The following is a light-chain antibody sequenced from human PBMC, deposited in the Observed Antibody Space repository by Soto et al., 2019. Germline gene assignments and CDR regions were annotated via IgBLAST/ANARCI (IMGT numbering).Light chain of an antibody. CDR2: KAS. Sequence: IQMTQSPSTLSASVGDRVTITCRASQTISSWLAWYQQKPGKAPKLLIYKASTLKSGVPSRFSGSGSGTEFTLTITTLQPDDFATYFCQHYRRNTWSFGPGTKVDIK. J-gene: IGKJ1*01. CDR3: QHYRRNTWS. V-gene: IGKV1-5*03. CDR1: QTISSW.